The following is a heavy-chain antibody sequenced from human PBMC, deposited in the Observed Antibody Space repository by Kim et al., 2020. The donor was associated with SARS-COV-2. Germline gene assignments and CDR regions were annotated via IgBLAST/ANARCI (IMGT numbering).Heavy chain of an antibody. CDR2: IYTSGST. CDR3: ARGEYCSSTSCFRGAFDI. V-gene: IGHV4-61*02. CDR1: GGSISSGSYY. Sequence: SETLSLTCTVSGGSISSGSYYWSWIRQPAGKGLEWIGRIYTSGSTNYNPSLKSRVTISVDTSKNQFSLKLSSVTAADTAVYYCARGEYCSSTSCFRGAFDIWGQGTMVTVSS. D-gene: IGHD2-2*01. J-gene: IGHJ3*02.